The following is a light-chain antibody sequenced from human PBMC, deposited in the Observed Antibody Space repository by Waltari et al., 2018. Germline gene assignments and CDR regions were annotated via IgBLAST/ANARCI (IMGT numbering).Light chain of an antibody. J-gene: IGKJ4*01. CDR1: QSVRSN. Sequence: EVVMTQSPATLSVSPGETATLSCRASQSVRSNLAWYQQKAGQAPRLLIYGASTRATTIPARFSGSGSGTEFTLTISSLQSEDVALYFCQQYNNWPPLTFGGGTKVEIK. CDR2: GAS. V-gene: IGKV3-15*01. CDR3: QQYNNWPPLT.